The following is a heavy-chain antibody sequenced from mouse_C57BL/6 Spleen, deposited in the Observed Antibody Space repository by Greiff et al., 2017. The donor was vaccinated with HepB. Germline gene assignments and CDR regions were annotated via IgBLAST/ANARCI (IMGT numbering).Heavy chain of an antibody. J-gene: IGHJ2*01. Sequence: ESGAELVRPGTSVKVSCKASGYAFTNYLIEWVKQRPGQGLEWIGVINPGSGGTNYNEKFKGKATLTADKSSSTAYMQLSSLTSEDSAVYFCAREDGNYDYWGQGTTLTVSS. CDR1: GYAFTNYL. CDR3: AREDGNYDY. CDR2: INPGSGGT. V-gene: IGHV1-54*01. D-gene: IGHD2-1*01.